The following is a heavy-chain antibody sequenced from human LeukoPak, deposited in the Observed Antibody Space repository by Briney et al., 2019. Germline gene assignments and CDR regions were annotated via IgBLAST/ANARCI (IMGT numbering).Heavy chain of an antibody. CDR1: GFTFSSYG. J-gene: IGHJ6*02. Sequence: GGSLRLSCAASGFTFSSYGLHWVRQAPGEGLEWVAVIWYDGSNKYYADSVKGRFTISRDNSKNTLYLQMNSLRAEDTAVYYCARAELVRGEYFYGMDVWGQGTTVTVSS. CDR3: ARAELVRGEYFYGMDV. CDR2: IWYDGSNK. V-gene: IGHV3-33*01. D-gene: IGHD3-10*02.